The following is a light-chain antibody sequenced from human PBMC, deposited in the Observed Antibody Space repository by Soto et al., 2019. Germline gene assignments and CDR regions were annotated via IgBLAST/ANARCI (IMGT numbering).Light chain of an antibody. V-gene: IGLV2-8*01. CDR2: EVS. Sequence: QSALTQPPSASGSPGQSVTISCTGTSSDVGGYNYVSWYQQHPGKAPKLMTYEVSKRPSGVPDRFSGSKSGNTASLTVSGLQAEDEADYYCSSYAGSNNHVVFGGGTKLTVL. J-gene: IGLJ2*01. CDR3: SSYAGSNNHVV. CDR1: SSDVGGYNY.